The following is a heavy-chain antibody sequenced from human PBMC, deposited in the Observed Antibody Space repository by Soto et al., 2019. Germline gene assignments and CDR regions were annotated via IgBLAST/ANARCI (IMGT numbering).Heavy chain of an antibody. D-gene: IGHD5-12*01. J-gene: IGHJ3*02. CDR1: GGSVSSGSYY. V-gene: IGHV4-61*01. CDR2: IYYSGST. Sequence: QVQLQESGPGLVKPSETLSLTCTVSGGSVSSGSYYWSWIRQPPGKGLEWIGYIYYSGSTNYNPSLKSRVTISVDTSKNQFSLKLSSVTAADTAVYYCARDRVSTPGDAFYIWGQGTMVTVSS. CDR3: ARDRVSTPGDAFYI.